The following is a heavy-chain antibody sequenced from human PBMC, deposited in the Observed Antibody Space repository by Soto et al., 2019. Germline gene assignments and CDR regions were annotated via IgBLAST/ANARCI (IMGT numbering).Heavy chain of an antibody. Sequence: ASVKVSCKVSGYTLTELSMHWVRQAPGKGLEWMGGFDPEDGETIYAQKFQGRVTMTEDTSTDTAYMELSSLRSEDTAVYYCATGAYYYDSSGYWADYWGQGTLVTVSS. V-gene: IGHV1-24*01. CDR2: FDPEDGET. D-gene: IGHD3-22*01. CDR1: GYTLTELS. J-gene: IGHJ4*02. CDR3: ATGAYYYDSSGYWADY.